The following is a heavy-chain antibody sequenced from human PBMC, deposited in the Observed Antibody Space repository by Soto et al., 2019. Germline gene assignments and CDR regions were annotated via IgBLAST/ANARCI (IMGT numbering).Heavy chain of an antibody. CDR2: IAGSFGST. CDR1: GFTFSNDI. CDR3: ARDDWFYYYCSGYFGGDRDAFDF. Sequence: PGGSLRLSCAASGFTFSNDIMSWVRQAPGKGLEWVSTIAGSFGSTAYADSVKGRFTISRDNSQNTLFLQMSSLRAEDTAVYYCARDDWFYYYCSGYFGGDRDAFDFWGRGTMVTVSS. D-gene: IGHD3-22*01. V-gene: IGHV3-23*01. J-gene: IGHJ3*01.